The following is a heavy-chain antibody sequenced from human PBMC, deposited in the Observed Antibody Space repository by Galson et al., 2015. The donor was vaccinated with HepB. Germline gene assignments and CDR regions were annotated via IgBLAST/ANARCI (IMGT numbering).Heavy chain of an antibody. CDR2: TYYRSKWSN. V-gene: IGHV6-1*01. Sequence: CAISGDSVSSNNAAWNWIRQSPSRGLEWLGRTYYRSKWSNDYAISVESRITVTADASQNQFSLHLNSVTPEDTAIYYYADSVKGRFAISRDNAKNTLYLQMNSLRAEDTAVYYCARETGSRNYYYPTNWGQEPWSPSPQ. CDR1: GDSVSSNNAA. J-gene: IGHJ4*01. D-gene: IGHD3-10*01. CDR3: ADSVKGRFAISRDNAKNTLYLQMNSLRAEDTAVYYCARETGSRNYYYPTN.